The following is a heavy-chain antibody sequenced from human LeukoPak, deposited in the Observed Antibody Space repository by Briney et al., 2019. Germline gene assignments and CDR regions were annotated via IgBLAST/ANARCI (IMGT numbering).Heavy chain of an antibody. CDR2: SYHRGST. CDR3: ASTMYSSGWSY. Sequence: SSETLFLTCTVSGGSISSYYWSWIRQSPGKGLEWIGWSYHRGSTSYNPSLKSRVTISVDTSKNQFSLKLSSVTAADTAVYYCASTMYSSGWSYWGQGTLVTVSS. V-gene: IGHV4-59*08. CDR1: GGSISSYY. J-gene: IGHJ4*02. D-gene: IGHD6-19*01.